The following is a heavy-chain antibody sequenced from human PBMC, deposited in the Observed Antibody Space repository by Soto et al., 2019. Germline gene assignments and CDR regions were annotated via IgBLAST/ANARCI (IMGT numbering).Heavy chain of an antibody. CDR3: ATSNCLSTNCRLDY. CDR1: GGTLSSSA. CDR2: IIPICGTA. Sequence: QVQLVQSGAEVKKPGSSVKVSCKASGGTLSSSAITWVRQAPGQGLEWMGGIIPICGTANYEQKLQGRVTITADESTSTAYIELSSLRSEDTAVYYCATSNCLSTNCRLDYWGQGTLVTVSS. D-gene: IGHD2-2*01. J-gene: IGHJ4*02. V-gene: IGHV1-69*12.